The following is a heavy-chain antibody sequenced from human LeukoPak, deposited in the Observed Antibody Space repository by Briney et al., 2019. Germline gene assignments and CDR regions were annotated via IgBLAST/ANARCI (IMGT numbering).Heavy chain of an antibody. CDR1: GFTFDDYG. D-gene: IGHD6-6*01. Sequence: GGSLRLSCAASGFTFDDYGMSWVRQAPGKGLEWVSGINWNGGSTGYADSVKGRFTISRDNAKNSLYLQMNSLRAEDTALYYCARMEQLAHPRNYYYYYMDVWGKGTTVTVSS. J-gene: IGHJ6*03. V-gene: IGHV3-20*04. CDR2: INWNGGST. CDR3: ARMEQLAHPRNYYYYYMDV.